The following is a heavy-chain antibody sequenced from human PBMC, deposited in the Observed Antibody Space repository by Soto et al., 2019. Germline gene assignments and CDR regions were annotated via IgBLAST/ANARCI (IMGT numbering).Heavy chain of an antibody. Sequence: QVQLVQSGAEVKKPGSSVKVSCKASGGTFSSYAISWVRQAPGQGLEWMGGIIPIFGTANYAQKFQGRVTITADESTSTAYMELSSVRSEDTAVYYCARDKGSGSYPPGWFDPWGQGSLVTVSS. D-gene: IGHD3-10*01. CDR1: GGTFSSYA. CDR3: ARDKGSGSYPPGWFDP. CDR2: IIPIFGTA. J-gene: IGHJ5*02. V-gene: IGHV1-69*12.